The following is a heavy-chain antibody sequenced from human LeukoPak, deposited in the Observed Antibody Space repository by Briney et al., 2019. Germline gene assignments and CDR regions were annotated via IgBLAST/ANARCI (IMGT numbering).Heavy chain of an antibody. J-gene: IGHJ6*03. CDR1: GFTFSSYA. V-gene: IGHV3-23*01. D-gene: IGHD1-26*01. CDR3: ASLRGSYWSSYYYYYMDV. CDR2: ISGSGGST. Sequence: GGSLRLSCAASGFTFSSYAMSWVRQAPGKGLEWVSAISGSGGSTYYADSVKGRFTISRDNSKNTLYLQMNSLRAEDTAVYYCASLRGSYWSSYYYYYMDVWGKGTTVTISS.